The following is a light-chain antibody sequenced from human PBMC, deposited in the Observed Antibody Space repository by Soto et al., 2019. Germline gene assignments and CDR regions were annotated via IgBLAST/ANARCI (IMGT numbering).Light chain of an antibody. CDR1: SSDVGGYNY. V-gene: IGLV2-14*01. CDR3: SSFTNTNTGV. CDR2: EVS. Sequence: QSVLTQPASVSGSPGQSITISCTGTSSDVGGYNYVSWYQQHPGKAPKLMIYEVSNRPSGVSNRFSGSKSGNTASLTISGLQAEDEADYYCSSFTNTNTGVFGGGTKRTVL. J-gene: IGLJ3*02.